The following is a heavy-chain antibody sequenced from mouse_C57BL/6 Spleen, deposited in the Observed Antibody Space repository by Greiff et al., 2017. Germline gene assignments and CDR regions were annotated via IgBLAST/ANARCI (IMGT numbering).Heavy chain of an antibody. J-gene: IGHJ2*01. CDR2: IHPNSGST. CDR3: AGGRGYGDFPFDY. CDR1: GYTFTSYW. V-gene: IGHV1-64*01. Sequence: QVQLQQPGAELVKPGASVKLSCKASGYTFTSYWMNWVKQRPGQGLEWIGMIHPNSGSTNYNEKFKSKATLTVVKSSSTAYMQLSSLTSEDSAVYYCAGGRGYGDFPFDYWGQGTTLTVSS. D-gene: IGHD2-13*01.